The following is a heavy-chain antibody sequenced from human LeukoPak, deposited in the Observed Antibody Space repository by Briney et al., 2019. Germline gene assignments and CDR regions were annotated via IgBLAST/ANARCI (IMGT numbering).Heavy chain of an antibody. CDR2: ISNSGTYI. V-gene: IGHV3-21*01. CDR3: ARGPLATAGTMGLDY. J-gene: IGHJ4*02. D-gene: IGHD6-13*01. Sequence: PGGSLRLSCSASGFTFSSYSMNWVRQAPGKGLEWASSISNSGTYIYYADSVKGRFTISRDNAKNSLYLQMNSLRAEDTAVYYCARGPLATAGTMGLDYWGQGTLVTVSS. CDR1: GFTFSSYS.